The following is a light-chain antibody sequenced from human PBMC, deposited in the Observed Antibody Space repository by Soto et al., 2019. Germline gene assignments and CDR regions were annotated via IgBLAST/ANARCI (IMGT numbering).Light chain of an antibody. J-gene: IGKJ5*01. CDR1: YSVSSSD. V-gene: IGKV3-20*01. Sequence: EIVLTHSPGTLSLSPGQRATLSCRASYSVSSSDLAWYQQKPGQAPRLLIYGASSSATGIPDRFSGSGSGTDFTLTISRLESEDFAVYYCQQYGSSPPISFGQGTRLEIK. CDR3: QQYGSSPPIS. CDR2: GAS.